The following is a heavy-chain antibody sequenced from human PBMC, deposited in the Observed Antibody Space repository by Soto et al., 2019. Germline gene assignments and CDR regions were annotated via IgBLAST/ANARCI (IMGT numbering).Heavy chain of an antibody. CDR1: GGSISSGDYY. V-gene: IGHV4-30-4*01. Sequence: PSETLSLTCTVSGGSISSGDYYWSWIRQPPGKGLEWIGYIYYSGSTYYNPSLKSRVTISVDTSKNQFSLKLSSVTAADTAVYYCARTYYYGSGSYSNFDYWGQGTLVTVSS. CDR3: ARTYYYGSGSYSNFDY. D-gene: IGHD3-10*01. J-gene: IGHJ4*02. CDR2: IYYSGST.